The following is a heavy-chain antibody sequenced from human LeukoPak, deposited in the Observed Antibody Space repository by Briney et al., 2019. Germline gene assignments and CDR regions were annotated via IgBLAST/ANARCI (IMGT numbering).Heavy chain of an antibody. CDR1: GYSFTSYW. V-gene: IGHV5-51*01. CDR3: ARTPSYYDSSGYYYYGMDV. J-gene: IGHJ6*02. Sequence: GESLKISCKGSGYSFTSYWIGWVRQMPGKGLEWMGIIYPGDSDTRYSPSFQGQVTISADKSISTAYLQWSSLKASDTAMYYRARTPSYYDSSGYYYYGMDVWGQGTTVTVSS. CDR2: IYPGDSDT. D-gene: IGHD3-22*01.